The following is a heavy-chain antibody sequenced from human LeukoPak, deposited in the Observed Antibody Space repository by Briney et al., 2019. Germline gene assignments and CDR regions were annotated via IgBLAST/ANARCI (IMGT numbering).Heavy chain of an antibody. D-gene: IGHD3-10*01. J-gene: IGHJ4*02. V-gene: IGHV5-51*01. Sequence: GESLKSSCKASGYNSARSGIGWVRQMPGKGLEWMGIIYPGDSDTRYSPSFQGHVTISADKSISTAYLQWSSLKASDTAMYYCARLDSSYYFDYWGQGNLVTVSS. CDR1: GYNSARSG. CDR3: ARLDSSYYFDY. CDR2: IYPGDSDT.